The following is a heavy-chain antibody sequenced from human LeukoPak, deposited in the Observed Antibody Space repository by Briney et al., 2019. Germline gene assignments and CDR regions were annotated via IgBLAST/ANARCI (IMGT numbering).Heavy chain of an antibody. CDR2: IHYSGTT. D-gene: IGHD2-2*01. CDR3: ADIVVVPAAMPVVFDY. CDR1: GDSISSANYF. Sequence: SQTLSLTCTVSGDSISSANYFWSWIRQPPGKGLEWIGYIHYSGTTYYNPSLKSRSTISVDTSKNQFSLKLSSVTAADTAVYYCADIVVVPAAMPVVFDYWGQGTLVTVSS. J-gene: IGHJ4*02. V-gene: IGHV4-30-4*01.